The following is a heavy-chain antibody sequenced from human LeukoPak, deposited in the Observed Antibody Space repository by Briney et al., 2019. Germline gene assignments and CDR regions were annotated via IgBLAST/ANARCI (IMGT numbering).Heavy chain of an antibody. CDR3: ARVLPYYDSSGYYYVGAFDI. CDR2: ISAYNGNT. Sequence: GASVKVSCKASGYTFTSYGISWVRQAPGQGLEWMGWISAYNGNTNYAQKLQGRVTMTTDTSTSTAYMELRSLRSDDTAVYYCARVLPYYDSSGYYYVGAFDIWGQGTMVTVSS. D-gene: IGHD3-22*01. J-gene: IGHJ3*02. CDR1: GYTFTSYG. V-gene: IGHV1-18*01.